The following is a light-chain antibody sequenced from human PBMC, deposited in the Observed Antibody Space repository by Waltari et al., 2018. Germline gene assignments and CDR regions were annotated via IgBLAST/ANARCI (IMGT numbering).Light chain of an antibody. CDR3: QQYHSLPFT. Sequence: DIQMTQSPSTLSAAVGDSVTITCRASQSINTWLAWYQQKPGKAPTVLIYKASNLESGVPSKFSGRGSRTEFTLTISSLQPDDFAIYYCQQYHSLPFTFGPGTKVDVK. J-gene: IGKJ3*01. CDR2: KAS. CDR1: QSINTW. V-gene: IGKV1-5*03.